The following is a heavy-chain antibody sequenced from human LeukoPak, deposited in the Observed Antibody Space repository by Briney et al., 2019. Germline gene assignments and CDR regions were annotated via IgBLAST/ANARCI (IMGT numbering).Heavy chain of an antibody. CDR3: ARGGEAVELNWFVP. Sequence: SETLSLTCAVYGGSLSGYYWSWIRQTPGKGLEWIGEINHSGSTKYNPSLKSRVTISVDTFKNQFSLKLSSVTAADTAVYYCARGGEAVELNWFVPWGQGILVTVSS. CDR2: INHSGST. J-gene: IGHJ5*02. CDR1: GGSLSGYY. D-gene: IGHD3-10*01. V-gene: IGHV4-34*01.